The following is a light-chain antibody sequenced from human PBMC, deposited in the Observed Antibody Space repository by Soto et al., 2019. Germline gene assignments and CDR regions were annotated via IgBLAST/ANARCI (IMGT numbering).Light chain of an antibody. Sequence: QSVLTQPASVSGSPGQSITISCTGTSSDVGNYNYVSWYQQYPGRVPKLLIYMVSNRPSGVSNRFSGSKSGNTASLTISGLQAEDEADYYCSSFAGTNRFVFGTGTKVTVL. V-gene: IGLV2-14*01. CDR2: MVS. CDR3: SSFAGTNRFV. J-gene: IGLJ1*01. CDR1: SSDVGNYNY.